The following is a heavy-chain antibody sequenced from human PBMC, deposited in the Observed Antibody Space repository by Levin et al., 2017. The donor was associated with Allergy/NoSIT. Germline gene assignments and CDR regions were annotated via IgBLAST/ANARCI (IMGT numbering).Heavy chain of an antibody. V-gene: IGHV3-30*18. CDR1: GFTFSSYG. CDR2: ISYDGSNK. D-gene: IGHD3-10*01. J-gene: IGHJ4*02. CDR3: AKPLWFGELLSPFDY. Sequence: LSLTCAASGFTFSSYGMHWVRQAPGKGLEWVAVISYDGSNKYYADSVKGRFTISRDNSKNTLYLQMNSLRAEDTAVYYCAKPLWFGELLSPFDYWGQGTRVTVSS.